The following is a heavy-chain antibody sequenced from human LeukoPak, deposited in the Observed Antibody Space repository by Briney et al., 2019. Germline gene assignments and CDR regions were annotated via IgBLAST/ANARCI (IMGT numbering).Heavy chain of an antibody. CDR1: GYTFTGYY. CDR2: INPNSGGT. J-gene: IGHJ6*03. V-gene: IGHV1-2*02. Sequence: ASVKVSCKASGYTFTGYYMHWVRQAPGQGLEWMGWINPNSGGTNYAQKFQGRVTMTRDTSISTAYMELSRLRSDDTAVYYCARAGLGYSSSWDYYYYMNVWGKGTTVTVSS. D-gene: IGHD6-13*01. CDR3: ARAGLGYSSSWDYYYYMNV.